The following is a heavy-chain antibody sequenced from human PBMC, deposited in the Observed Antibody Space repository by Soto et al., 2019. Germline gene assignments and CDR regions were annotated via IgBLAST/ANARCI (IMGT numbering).Heavy chain of an antibody. Sequence: ASVEVSCQASGYSFNSYDINWVRQGTGQGPEWMGWMKPDSGNTGYVQKFQGRVTMIRNTAISTAYMELSSLRSEETAVDYCARLVGGCNVSFDYWCQGPLATDSS. CDR3: ARLVGGCNVSFDY. CDR2: MKPDSGNT. CDR1: GYSFNSYD. J-gene: IGHJ4*02. D-gene: IGHD2-15*01. V-gene: IGHV1-8*01.